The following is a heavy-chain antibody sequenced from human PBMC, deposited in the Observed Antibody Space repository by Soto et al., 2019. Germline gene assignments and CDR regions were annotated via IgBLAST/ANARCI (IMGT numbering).Heavy chain of an antibody. CDR2: ISYDGDDQ. CDR3: AKDRGHIAVAAITGGGDFHI. J-gene: IGHJ3*02. Sequence: QLVESGGGVVQPGTSLRLSCVASGFTLSSYGMHWVGQAPGKGLEWVAAISYDGDDQYYGDSVRGRFTISRDNSESTVYLPMNSLRADGTGVYYCAKDRGHIAVAAITGGGDFHIWGRGTMVAVSS. CDR1: GFTLSSYG. V-gene: IGHV3-30*18. D-gene: IGHD6-19*01.